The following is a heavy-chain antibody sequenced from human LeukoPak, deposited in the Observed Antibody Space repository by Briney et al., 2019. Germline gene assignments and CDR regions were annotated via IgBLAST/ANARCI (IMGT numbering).Heavy chain of an antibody. J-gene: IGHJ5*02. CDR2: INHSGST. CDR3: ARGRGGCSSTSCHNWFDP. Sequence: SETLSLTCAVHGGSFSGYYWSWIRQPPGKGLEWIGEINHSGSTNYNPSLKSRVTISVDTSKNQFSLKLSSVTAADTAVYYCARGRGGCSSTSCHNWFDPRGQGTLVTVSS. D-gene: IGHD2-2*01. V-gene: IGHV4-34*01. CDR1: GGSFSGYY.